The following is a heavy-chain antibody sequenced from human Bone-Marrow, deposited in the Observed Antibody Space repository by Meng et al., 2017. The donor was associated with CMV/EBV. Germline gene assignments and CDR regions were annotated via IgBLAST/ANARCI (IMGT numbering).Heavy chain of an antibody. CDR2: ISSSSSSYI. CDR1: GFTFSSYS. J-gene: IGHJ6*02. D-gene: IGHD2-2*01. CDR3: AVVPAATRFYYYYGMDV. V-gene: IGHV3-21*01. Sequence: GGSLRLSGAASGFTFSSYSMNWVRQAPGKGLEWVSSISSSSSSYIYYADSVKGRFTISRDNAKNSLYLQMNSLRAEDTAVYYCAVVPAATRFYYYYGMDVWGQGTTVTVSS.